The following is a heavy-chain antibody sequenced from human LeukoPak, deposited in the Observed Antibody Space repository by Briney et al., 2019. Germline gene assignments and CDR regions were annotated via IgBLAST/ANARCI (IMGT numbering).Heavy chain of an antibody. Sequence: PSETLSLTCTVSGGSISSYYWSWIRQPAGKGLEWIGRIYTSGSTNYNPSLKSRVTMSVDTSKNQFSLKLSSVTAADTAVYYCARDLPPTVSTVTTYPTGAFDIWGQGTMVTVSS. V-gene: IGHV4-4*07. CDR3: ARDLPPTVSTVTTYPTGAFDI. J-gene: IGHJ3*02. D-gene: IGHD4-17*01. CDR2: IYTSGST. CDR1: GGSISSYY.